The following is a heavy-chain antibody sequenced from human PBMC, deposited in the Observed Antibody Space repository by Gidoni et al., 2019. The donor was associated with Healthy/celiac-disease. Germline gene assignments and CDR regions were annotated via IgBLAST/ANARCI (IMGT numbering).Heavy chain of an antibody. J-gene: IGHJ6*02. D-gene: IGHD6-6*01. CDR3: AKDIGSSSGFDYYYGMDV. CDR2: ISWNSGSI. Sequence: EVQLVESGGGLVQPGRSLRLSCAASGFTFDDYAMHWVRQAPGKGLEWVSGISWNSGSIGYADSVKGRFTISRDNAKNSLYLQMNSLRAEDTALYYCAKDIGSSSGFDYYYGMDVWGQGTTVTVSS. V-gene: IGHV3-9*01. CDR1: GFTFDDYA.